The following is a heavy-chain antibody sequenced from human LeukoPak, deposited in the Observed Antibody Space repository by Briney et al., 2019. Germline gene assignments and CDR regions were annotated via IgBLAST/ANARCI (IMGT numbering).Heavy chain of an antibody. Sequence: GGSLRLSCAASGFTFSSYWMHWVRQAPGEGLVWVSRIDPDDSGSTYADSVKGRFTISRDNAKNSLYLQMNSLRAEDTALYYCAKGVVVVTAGYFDLWGRGTLVTVSS. D-gene: IGHD2-15*01. J-gene: IGHJ2*01. V-gene: IGHV3-74*01. CDR2: IDPDDSGS. CDR3: AKGVVVVTAGYFDL. CDR1: GFTFSSYW.